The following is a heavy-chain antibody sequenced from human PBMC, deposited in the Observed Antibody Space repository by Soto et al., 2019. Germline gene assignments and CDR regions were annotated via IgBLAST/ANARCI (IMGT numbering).Heavy chain of an antibody. Sequence: HPGGSLRLSCAASGFTFDDYAMHWVRQAPGKGLEWVSGISWNSGSIGYADSVKGRFTISRDNAKNSLYLQMNSLRAEDTALYYCAKGVYADSSPADAFDIWGQGTMVTVSS. CDR3: AKGVYADSSPADAFDI. V-gene: IGHV3-9*01. J-gene: IGHJ3*02. D-gene: IGHD6-13*01. CDR2: ISWNSGSI. CDR1: GFTFDDYA.